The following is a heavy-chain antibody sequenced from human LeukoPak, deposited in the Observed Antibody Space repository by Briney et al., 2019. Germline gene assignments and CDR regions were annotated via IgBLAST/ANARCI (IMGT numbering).Heavy chain of an antibody. J-gene: IGHJ1*01. V-gene: IGHV3-74*01. CDR1: GFTFSRYW. CDR2: IKSDGKT. D-gene: IGHD3-22*01. Sequence: GGSLRLSCEASGFTFSRYWMHLVRQAPGKGLVWVSRIKSDGKTNYADSVKGRFTISRDNAKNTVSLQMDSLRAEDTGVYYCARAPSEVGGYYPEYFRHWGQGTLVTVSS. CDR3: ARAPSEVGGYYPEYFRH.